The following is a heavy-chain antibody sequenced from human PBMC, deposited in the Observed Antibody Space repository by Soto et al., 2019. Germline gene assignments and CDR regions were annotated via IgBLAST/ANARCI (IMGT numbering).Heavy chain of an antibody. CDR2: ISSSSSYT. J-gene: IGHJ6*02. CDR3: ARDWGYYGSSGYYYSDGMDV. D-gene: IGHD3-22*01. Sequence: GGSLRLSCAASGFTFSDYYMSWIRQAPGKGLEWVSYISSSSSYTNYADPVKGRFTISRDNAKNSLYLQMNSLRAEDTAVYYCARDWGYYGSSGYYYSDGMDVWGQGTTVTVAS. V-gene: IGHV3-11*06. CDR1: GFTFSDYY.